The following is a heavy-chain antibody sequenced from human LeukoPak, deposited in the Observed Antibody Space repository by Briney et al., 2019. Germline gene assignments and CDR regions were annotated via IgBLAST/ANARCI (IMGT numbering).Heavy chain of an antibody. Sequence: GGSLRLSCAASGFTFKDYWMIWVRQAPGKGLEWVANIKGDGGEKYYVDSVKGRLTISRDNAKNTLYLQMNSLRAEDTAVYYCARGGGLGYWGQGTLVTVSS. CDR1: GFTFKDYW. J-gene: IGHJ4*02. CDR3: ARGGGLGY. D-gene: IGHD3-10*01. CDR2: IKGDGGEK. V-gene: IGHV3-7*01.